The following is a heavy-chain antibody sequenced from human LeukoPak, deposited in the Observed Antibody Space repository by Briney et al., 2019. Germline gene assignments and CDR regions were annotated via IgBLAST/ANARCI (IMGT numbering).Heavy chain of an antibody. CDR3: ARVESYYFYYMDV. Sequence: SETLSLTCGVYGGSLRGFFWSWIRQPPGKGLEWIGEINDSGSINYNPSLKTRATISLDTSKNQFSLKLSSVTAADTAIYYCARVESYYFYYMDVWGKGTTVTVSS. CDR1: GGSLRGFF. J-gene: IGHJ6*03. V-gene: IGHV4-34*01. CDR2: INDSGSI.